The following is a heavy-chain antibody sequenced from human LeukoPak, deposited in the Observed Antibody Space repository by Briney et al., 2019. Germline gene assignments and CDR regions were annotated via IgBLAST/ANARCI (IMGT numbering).Heavy chain of an antibody. Sequence: GASVKVSCKASGGTFSSYAISWVRQAPGQGLEWMGGIIPIFGTANYAQKFQGRVTITADESTSTAYMELSSLRSEDTAVYYCAREAYYDSSGYQASYAFDIWGQGTMVTVPS. CDR1: GGTFSSYA. CDR3: AREAYYDSSGYQASYAFDI. CDR2: IIPIFGTA. D-gene: IGHD3-22*01. V-gene: IGHV1-69*13. J-gene: IGHJ3*02.